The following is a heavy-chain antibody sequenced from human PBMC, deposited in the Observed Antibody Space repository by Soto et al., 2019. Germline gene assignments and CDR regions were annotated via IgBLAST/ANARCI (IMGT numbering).Heavy chain of an antibody. J-gene: IGHJ4*02. V-gene: IGHV1-2*02. CDR2: INPNSGDT. CDR1: GYTFIGYY. Sequence: GASVKVSCKASGYTFIGYYMNWVRQAPGQGLEWMGWINPNSGDTNYAQKFQGRVTMTRDTSISTAYMELSGLRSDDTAIYYCAKDHTVRGFDSWGQGALVTVSS. D-gene: IGHD3-10*01. CDR3: AKDHTVRGFDS.